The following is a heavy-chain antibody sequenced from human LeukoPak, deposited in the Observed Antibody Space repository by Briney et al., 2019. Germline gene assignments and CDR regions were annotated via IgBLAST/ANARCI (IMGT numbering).Heavy chain of an antibody. CDR1: GFAFSSYW. CDR3: ARHGAYSFDS. D-gene: IGHD4-17*01. Sequence: GGSLRLSCAASGFAFSSYWMGWVRQAPGKGLEWVANINQDGSDQYYVDSAKGRFTISRDNAKISLFPQMNSLRAEDTAVYYCARHGAYSFDSWGQGTLVTVSS. J-gene: IGHJ4*02. CDR2: INQDGSDQ. V-gene: IGHV3-7*01.